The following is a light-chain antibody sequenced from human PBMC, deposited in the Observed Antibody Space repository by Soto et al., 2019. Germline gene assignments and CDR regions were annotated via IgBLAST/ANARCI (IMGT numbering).Light chain of an antibody. Sequence: DIQMTQSPSPLSPSVGDRVTITCRASQIIDSWLACYQQRQGKPPNPLIYKASTLASGVPSRFSGSGSGTEFTLTINSLQPDDFATYYCQQYHIYSGTFGQGTKVEIK. CDR3: QQYHIYSGT. V-gene: IGKV1-5*03. CDR2: KAS. J-gene: IGKJ1*01. CDR1: QIIDSW.